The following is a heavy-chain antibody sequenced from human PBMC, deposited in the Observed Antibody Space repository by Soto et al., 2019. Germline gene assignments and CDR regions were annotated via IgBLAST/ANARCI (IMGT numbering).Heavy chain of an antibody. J-gene: IGHJ5*02. CDR2: ISGSGGST. D-gene: IGHD6-19*01. V-gene: IGHV3-23*01. CDR3: AKDISSGWTKTWFDP. Sequence: GSLRLSCAASGFSFSNDSMNWVRQAPGKGLEWVSTISGSGGSTYYADSVKGRFTISRDNSKNTLYLQVSSLRAEDTAVYYCAKDISSGWTKTWFDPWGQGTLVTVSS. CDR1: GFSFSNDS.